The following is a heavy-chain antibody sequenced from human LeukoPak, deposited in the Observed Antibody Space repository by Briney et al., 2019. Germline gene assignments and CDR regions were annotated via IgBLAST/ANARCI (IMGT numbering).Heavy chain of an antibody. Sequence: PGGSLRLSCAASGFTFSSYGMHWVRQAPGKGLEWVAVISYDGSNKYYADSVKGRFTISRDNSKNTLYLQMNSLRAEDTAVYYCARDYRSGLLWFGELLQPFDYWGQGTLVTVSS. CDR3: ARDYRSGLLWFGELLQPFDY. V-gene: IGHV3-30*03. D-gene: IGHD3-10*01. J-gene: IGHJ4*02. CDR1: GFTFSSYG. CDR2: ISYDGSNK.